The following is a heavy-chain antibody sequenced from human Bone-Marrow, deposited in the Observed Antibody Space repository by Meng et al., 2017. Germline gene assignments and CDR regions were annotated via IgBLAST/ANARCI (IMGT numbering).Heavy chain of an antibody. CDR1: GDCISGSIW. Sequence: ERGPGLWRASGTLSRSFAVAGDCISGSIWWSGVRQAAGEALGKLWEMYDRWNTIYNPSIKRRVNISVDTSKNQAYLNLSSVPGADTAVYYCVRDIRQGGNIWFDPWGQGTLVTVSS. CDR2: MYDRWNT. CDR3: VRDIRQGGNIWFDP. D-gene: IGHD3-16*01. V-gene: IGHV4-4*02. J-gene: IGHJ5*02.